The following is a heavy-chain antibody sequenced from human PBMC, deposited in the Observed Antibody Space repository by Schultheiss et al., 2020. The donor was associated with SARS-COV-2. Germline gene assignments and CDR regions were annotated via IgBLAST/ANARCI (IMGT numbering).Heavy chain of an antibody. Sequence: SETLSLTCAVSGYSISSGYYWSWIRQPPGKGLEWIGEINHSGSTNYNPSLKSRVTISVDTSKNQFSLKLSSVTAADTAVYYCARGGAAPGTGAFDIWGQGTMVTVSS. D-gene: IGHD6-25*01. V-gene: IGHV4-34*01. CDR3: ARGGAAPGTGAFDI. J-gene: IGHJ3*02. CDR1: GYSISSGYY. CDR2: INHSGST.